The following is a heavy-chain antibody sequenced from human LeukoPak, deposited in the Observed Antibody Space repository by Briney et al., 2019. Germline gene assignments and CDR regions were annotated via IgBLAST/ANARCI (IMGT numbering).Heavy chain of an antibody. V-gene: IGHV4-59*12. D-gene: IGHD6-19*01. J-gene: IGHJ6*03. CDR2: IYYTGAT. CDR1: GGSITNYY. Sequence: SETLSLTCTVSGGSITNYYWSWIRQPPGKGLEWLGYIYYTGATKYNPSLESRVTISVDTSKNQFSLKLSSVTAADTAVYYCARASMQQWLVYYYYYMDVWGKGTTVTVSS. CDR3: ARASMQQWLVYYYYYMDV.